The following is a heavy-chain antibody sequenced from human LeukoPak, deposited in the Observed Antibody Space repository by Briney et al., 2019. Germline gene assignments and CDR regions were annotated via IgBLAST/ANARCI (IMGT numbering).Heavy chain of an antibody. J-gene: IGHJ6*03. CDR1: GYTFTGYY. V-gene: IGHV1-2*02. Sequence: ASVKVSCKASGYTFTGYYMHWVRQAPGQGLEWMGWANPNSGGTNYAQKFQGRVTMTRDTSTSTVYMELSSLRSEDTAVYYCARALAGYYGSGRSYYYYMDVWGKGTTVTISS. CDR3: ARALAGYYGSGRSYYYYMDV. CDR2: ANPNSGGT. D-gene: IGHD3-10*01.